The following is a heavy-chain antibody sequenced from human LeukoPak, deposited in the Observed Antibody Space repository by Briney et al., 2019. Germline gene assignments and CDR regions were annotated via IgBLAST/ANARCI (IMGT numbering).Heavy chain of an antibody. Sequence: GGSLRLSCAASGLTLSTSGMHWVRQAPGKGLEWVAFIQYDESDKYYADSVRGRLTISRDNSKNTLYLQMNSLRAEDTAVYYCAREGGIIVAGKFDSWGQGTLVTVSS. J-gene: IGHJ4*02. CDR1: GLTLSTSG. V-gene: IGHV3-30*02. CDR3: AREGGIIVAGKFDS. CDR2: IQYDESDK. D-gene: IGHD6-19*01.